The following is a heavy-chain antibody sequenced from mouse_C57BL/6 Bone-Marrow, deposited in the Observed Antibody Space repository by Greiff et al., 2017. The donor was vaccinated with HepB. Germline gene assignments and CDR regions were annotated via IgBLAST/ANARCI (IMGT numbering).Heavy chain of an antibody. V-gene: IGHV5-4*01. Sequence: EVQRVESGGGLVKPGGSLKLSCAASGFTFSSYAMSWVRQTPEKRLEWVATISDGGSYTYYPDNVKGRFTISRDNAKNNLYLQMSHLKSEDTAKYYCARFTTVVGYYFDYWGQGTTLTVSS. J-gene: IGHJ2*01. D-gene: IGHD1-1*01. CDR1: GFTFSSYA. CDR2: ISDGGSYT. CDR3: ARFTTVVGYYFDY.